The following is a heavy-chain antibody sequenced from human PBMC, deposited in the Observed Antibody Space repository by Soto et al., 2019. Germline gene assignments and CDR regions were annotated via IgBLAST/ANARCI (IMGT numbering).Heavy chain of an antibody. CDR1: GDSVYSRPHS. CDR3: AGPTSYFVY. J-gene: IGHJ4*02. Sequence: QVQLQESGPGLLKPTQTLSLTCTVSGDSVYSRPHSWTWIRQLPDKGLEYIGYIFYSGTTYYNPSLKDRVTISLDTSKNQFYLSLTSVTAADTAVYYCAGPTSYFVYWGQGTLVNVSS. CDR2: IFYSGTT. V-gene: IGHV4-31*03.